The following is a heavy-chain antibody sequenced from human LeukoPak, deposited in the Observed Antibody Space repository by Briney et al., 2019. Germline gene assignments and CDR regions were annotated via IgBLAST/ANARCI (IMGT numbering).Heavy chain of an antibody. Sequence: SETLSLTCAVYGGSFSGYYWSWIRQPPGKGLEWIGEINHSGSTNYNPSLKSRVTISVDTSKNQFSLKLSSVTAADTAVYCCARVGVVAATHAIDYWGQGTLVTVSS. CDR2: INHSGST. J-gene: IGHJ4*02. CDR1: GGSFSGYY. D-gene: IGHD2-15*01. CDR3: ARVGVVAATHAIDY. V-gene: IGHV4-34*01.